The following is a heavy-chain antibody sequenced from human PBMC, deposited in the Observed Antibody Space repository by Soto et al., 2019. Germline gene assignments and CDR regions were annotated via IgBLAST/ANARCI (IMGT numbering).Heavy chain of an antibody. CDR3: ARDLLLYCSGGSCYPFDGMDV. CDR2: INPSGDST. Sequence: ASVKVSCKASGHTFTHYYVHWVRQAPGQGLEWMGIINPSGDSTTYAQNFQGRVTVTRDTSTSTVYMELSSLRYEDTALYYCARDLLLYCSGGSCYPFDGMDVWGQGTTVTAP. D-gene: IGHD2-15*01. J-gene: IGHJ6*02. V-gene: IGHV1-46*01. CDR1: GHTFTHYY.